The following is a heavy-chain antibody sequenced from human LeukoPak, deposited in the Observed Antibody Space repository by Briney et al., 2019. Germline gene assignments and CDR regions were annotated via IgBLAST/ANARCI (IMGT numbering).Heavy chain of an antibody. V-gene: IGHV3-74*01. D-gene: IGHD2/OR15-2a*01. CDR2: INSDGSWT. J-gene: IGHJ4*02. CDR3: VSFYETY. Sequence: GGSLRLSCTASGNYWMHWVRQVPGKGLVWVSHINSDGSWTSYADSVKGRFTISKDNAKNTVYLQMNSLRAEDTAVYYCVSFYETYWGRGTLVTVSS. CDR1: GNYW.